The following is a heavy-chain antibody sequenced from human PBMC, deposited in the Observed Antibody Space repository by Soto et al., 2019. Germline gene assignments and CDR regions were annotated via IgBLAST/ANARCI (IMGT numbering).Heavy chain of an antibody. J-gene: IGHJ6*02. CDR3: ARRSGYYLYGDYYYGMDV. Sequence: PSETLSLTCTVHGGSISSYYWSWLRQPPGKGLEWIGYIYYRGSTNYTPSLKSRVTISVDTSKNQFSPKLSSVTAADTAVYYCARRSGYYLYGDYYYGMDVWGQGTTVTVS. D-gene: IGHD3-3*01. CDR2: IYYRGST. V-gene: IGHV4-59*08. CDR1: GGSISSYY.